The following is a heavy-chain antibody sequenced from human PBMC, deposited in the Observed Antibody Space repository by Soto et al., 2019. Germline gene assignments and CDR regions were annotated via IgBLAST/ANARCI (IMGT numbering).Heavy chain of an antibody. J-gene: IGHJ6*02. Sequence: QVQLVQSGAEVKKPGSSVKVSCKASGGTFSSYAISWVRQAPGQGLEWMGGIIPIFGTANYAQKFQGRVTITADESTSTAYMALSSLRSEDTAVYYCARAEIRGGGSYGYYYGMDVWGQGTTVTVSS. D-gene: IGHD1-26*01. CDR1: GGTFSSYA. V-gene: IGHV1-69*01. CDR2: IIPIFGTA. CDR3: ARAEIRGGGSYGYYYGMDV.